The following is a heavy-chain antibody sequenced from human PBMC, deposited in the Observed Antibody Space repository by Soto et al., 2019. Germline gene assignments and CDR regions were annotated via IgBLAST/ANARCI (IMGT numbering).Heavy chain of an antibody. V-gene: IGHV6-1*01. D-gene: IGHD3-3*01. CDR2: TYYRSKWYN. Sequence: PSQTLSPTCAISGDSVSSNSAAWNWIRQSPSRGLEWLGRTYYRSKWYNDYAVSVKSRITINPDTSKNQFSLQLNSVTPEDTAVYYCARIRARITDSYYYYGMDVWGQGTTVTVSS. J-gene: IGHJ6*02. CDR3: ARIRARITDSYYYYGMDV. CDR1: GDSVSSNSAA.